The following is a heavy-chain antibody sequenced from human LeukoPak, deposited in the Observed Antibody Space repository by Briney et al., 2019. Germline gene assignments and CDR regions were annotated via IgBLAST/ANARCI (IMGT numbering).Heavy chain of an antibody. CDR2: IIPIFGTA. V-gene: IGHV1-69*13. J-gene: IGHJ4*02. CDR3: ARVFVGATGFDY. CDR1: GGTFSSYA. Sequence: ASVKVSCKASGGTFSSYAISWVRQAPGQGLEWMGGIIPIFGTANYTQKFQGRVTITADESTSTAYMELSSLRSEDTAVYYCARVFVGATGFDYWGQGTLVTVSS. D-gene: IGHD1-26*01.